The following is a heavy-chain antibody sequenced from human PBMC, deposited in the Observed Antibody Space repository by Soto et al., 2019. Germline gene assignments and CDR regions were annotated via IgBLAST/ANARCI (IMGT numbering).Heavy chain of an antibody. CDR3: ARDYYDILTGYTNFDY. Sequence: SGPTLVNPTQTLTLTCTFSGFSLSTSGMCVSWIRQPPGKALEWLARIDWDDDKYYSTSLKTRLTISKDTSKNQVVLTMTNMDPVDTATYYCARDYYDILTGYTNFDYWGQGTLVTVSS. CDR1: GFSLSTSGMC. V-gene: IGHV2-70*11. CDR2: IDWDDDK. D-gene: IGHD3-9*01. J-gene: IGHJ4*02.